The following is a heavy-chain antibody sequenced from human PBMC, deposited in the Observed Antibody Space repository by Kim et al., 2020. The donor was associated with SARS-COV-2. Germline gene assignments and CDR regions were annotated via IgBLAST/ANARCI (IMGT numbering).Heavy chain of an antibody. CDR2: INHSGST. CDR3: ARALVVPAARMYNWFDP. Sequence: SETLSLTCAVYGGSFSGYYWSWIRQPPGKGLEWIGEINHSGSTNYNPSLKSRVTISVDTSKNQFSLKLSSVTAADTAVYYCARALVVPAARMYNWFDPWG. D-gene: IGHD2-2*01. V-gene: IGHV4-34*01. J-gene: IGHJ5*02. CDR1: GGSFSGYY.